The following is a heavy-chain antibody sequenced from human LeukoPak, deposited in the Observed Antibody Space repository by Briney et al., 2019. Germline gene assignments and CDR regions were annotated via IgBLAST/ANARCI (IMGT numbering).Heavy chain of an antibody. CDR2: ITESGHST. D-gene: IGHD4/OR15-4a*01. J-gene: IGHJ4*02. CDR3: AKGFACAEDRCYGLDS. Sequence: GGSLRLPCAASGFVFSRYAMNWVRQAPGKGLEWVSLITESGHSTYYTKSVKGRFTISRDNSKNTLYLQMNSLGVEDTALYFCAKGFACAEDRCYGLDSWGQGILVIVSS. CDR1: GFVFSRYA. V-gene: IGHV3-23*01.